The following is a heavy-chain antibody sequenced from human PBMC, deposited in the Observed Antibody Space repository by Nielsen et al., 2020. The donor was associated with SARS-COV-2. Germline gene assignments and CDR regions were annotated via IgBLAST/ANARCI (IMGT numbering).Heavy chain of an antibody. J-gene: IGHJ6*02. CDR2: INPNSGGT. Sequence: ASVKVSCKASGYTFTGYYMHWVRQAPGQGLEWMGRINPNSGGTNYAQKFQGWVTVTRDTSISTAYMELSRLRSDDTAVYYCAREGAVAGWGYYYYGMDVWGQGTTVTVSS. CDR3: AREGAVAGWGYYYYGMDV. V-gene: IGHV1-2*04. CDR1: GYTFTGYY. D-gene: IGHD6-19*01.